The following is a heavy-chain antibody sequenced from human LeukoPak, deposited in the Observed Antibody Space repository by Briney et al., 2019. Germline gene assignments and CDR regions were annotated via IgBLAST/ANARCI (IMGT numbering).Heavy chain of an antibody. V-gene: IGHV3-21*01. CDR2: ISSSSSYI. CDR3: ARDSGCYQEGDY. J-gene: IGHJ4*02. Sequence: GGSLRLSCAASGFPFSSHSMTCVRQAPGKGVEWVSSISSSSSYIYYAHSVKGRFTISSDNAKISTYLQINSRRAEDTAVYYCARDSGCYQEGDYWGKGTLVTVSS. D-gene: IGHD6-19*01. CDR1: GFPFSSHS.